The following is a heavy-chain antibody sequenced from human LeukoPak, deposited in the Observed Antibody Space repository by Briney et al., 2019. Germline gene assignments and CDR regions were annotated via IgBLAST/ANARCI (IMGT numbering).Heavy chain of an antibody. Sequence: PSETLSLTCTVSGGSIASSTYYWAWIRQPPGRGLEWIGSIYYSGITYYNPSLKSRVIISVDTSKNQFSLNLSSVTAADTAVYFCAKDIWLGDNSFDPWGQGTLVTVSS. J-gene: IGHJ5*02. CDR2: IYYSGIT. D-gene: IGHD6-19*01. CDR3: AKDIWLGDNSFDP. CDR1: GGSIASSTYY. V-gene: IGHV4-39*07.